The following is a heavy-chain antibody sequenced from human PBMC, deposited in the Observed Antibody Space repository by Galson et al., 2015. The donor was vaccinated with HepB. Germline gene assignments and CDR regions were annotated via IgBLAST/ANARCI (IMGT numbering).Heavy chain of an antibody. J-gene: IGHJ4*02. V-gene: IGHV3-30*18. Sequence: SLRLSCAASGFTFSNYGIHWVRQAPGQGLEWVAVISYDGSNKKYADSVKGRFTISRDNSKNTVNLQMNSLRAEDTAIYYCAKDLCGGDCYSPGYWGQGTLVTVSS. D-gene: IGHD2-21*02. CDR2: ISYDGSNK. CDR1: GFTFSNYG. CDR3: AKDLCGGDCYSPGY.